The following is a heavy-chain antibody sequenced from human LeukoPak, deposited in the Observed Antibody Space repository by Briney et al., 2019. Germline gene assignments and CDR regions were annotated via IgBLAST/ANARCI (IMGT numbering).Heavy chain of an antibody. CDR2: IQSNPAGGTT. Sequence: GGSLRLSCAGSGFTFSEAWMSWVRQAPGKGLEWVGRIQSNPAGGTTDYAAPVKGRFTISRDDSKNTLYLQMNSLITEDTAVYFCATEYYGSFNFWGQGALVTASS. CDR3: ATEYYGSFNF. D-gene: IGHD1-26*01. CDR1: GFTFSEAW. J-gene: IGHJ4*02. V-gene: IGHV3-15*01.